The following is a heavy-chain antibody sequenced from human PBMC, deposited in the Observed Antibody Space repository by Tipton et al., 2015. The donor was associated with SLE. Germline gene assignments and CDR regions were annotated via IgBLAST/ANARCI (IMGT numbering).Heavy chain of an antibody. Sequence: TLSLTCTVSGGSISSSSYYWGWIRQPPGKGLDWIGSIYYGGSTYYNPSLKSRVTISVDTSKNQFSLKLSSVTAADTAVYYCAREQSPVALFDYWGQGTLVTVSS. CDR2: IYYGGST. CDR3: AREQSPVALFDY. D-gene: IGHD6-19*01. CDR1: GGSISSSSYY. V-gene: IGHV4-39*07. J-gene: IGHJ4*02.